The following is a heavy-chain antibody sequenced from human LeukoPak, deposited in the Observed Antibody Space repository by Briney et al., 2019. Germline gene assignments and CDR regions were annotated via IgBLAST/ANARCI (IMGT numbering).Heavy chain of an antibody. CDR1: GFTFSNYA. J-gene: IGHJ4*02. V-gene: IGHV3-23*01. CDR2: ISGSDGST. D-gene: IGHD2-15*01. CDR3: AKGRGYCTGGSCYSDY. Sequence: GGSLRLSCTASGFTFSNYAMSWVRQAPGKGLEWVSTISGSDGSTYYADSVKGRFTISRDNPKNTLYLQMNSLRVEDTAIYYCAKGRGYCTGGSCYSDYRGQGTLVTVSS.